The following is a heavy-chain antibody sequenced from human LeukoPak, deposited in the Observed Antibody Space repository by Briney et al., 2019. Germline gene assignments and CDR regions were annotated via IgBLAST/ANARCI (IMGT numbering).Heavy chain of an antibody. CDR1: GGSISSHY. J-gene: IGHJ5*02. Sequence: SETLSLTCTVSGGSISSHYWSWIRQPPGKGLEWIGYIYYSGSTNYNPSLKSRVTISVDTSKNQFSLKLSSVTAADTVVYYCARVLTVRWWFDPWGQGTLVTVSS. CDR3: ARVLTVRWWFDP. CDR2: IYYSGST. D-gene: IGHD4-17*01. V-gene: IGHV4-59*11.